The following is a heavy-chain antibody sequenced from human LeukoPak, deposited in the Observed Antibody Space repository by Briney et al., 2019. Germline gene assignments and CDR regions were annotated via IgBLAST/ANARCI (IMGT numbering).Heavy chain of an antibody. CDR2: ISGSGGGT. D-gene: IGHD1-26*01. V-gene: IGHV3-23*01. CDR3: SKRGAYYFDY. J-gene: IGHJ4*02. CDR1: GLTFSTYA. Sequence: GGSLRLSRAASGLTFSTYAMSWVRQAPGKGLEWVSSISGSGGGTYYADSVKGRFTISRDNSKNSLFLQMNNLRAEDTAVYYCSKRGAYYFDYWGQGTLVTVSS.